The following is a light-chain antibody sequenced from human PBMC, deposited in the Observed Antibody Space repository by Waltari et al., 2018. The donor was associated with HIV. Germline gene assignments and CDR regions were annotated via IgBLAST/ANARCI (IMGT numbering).Light chain of an antibody. CDR2: TDT. J-gene: IGLJ3*02. CDR1: ALPKQY. CDR3: QSADNTAIYWV. Sequence: SYELTQPPSVSVSPGQTARITCSGHALPKQYAYWYQQKPGQAPVLVIFTDTERTSGIPDRFSGASSGTIVTLTISGVQAEDEADYYCQSADNTAIYWVFGGGTKLTVL. V-gene: IGLV3-25*03.